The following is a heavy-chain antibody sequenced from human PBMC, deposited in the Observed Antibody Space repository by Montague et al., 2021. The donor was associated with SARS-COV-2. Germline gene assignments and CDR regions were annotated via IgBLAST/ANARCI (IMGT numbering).Heavy chain of an antibody. D-gene: IGHD3-22*01. CDR1: GFTFSSYR. V-gene: IGHV3-21*01. CDR3: ARSTYYYDSSGSNYFDY. CDR2: ISSSSSYI. Sequence: SLRLSCAASGFTFSSYRTNWVRQAPGKGLEWVSSISSSSSYIYYADSVRGRFTTSRDNAKNSLYLQMNSLRAEDTAVYYCARSTYYYDSSGSNYFDYWGQGTLVTVSS. J-gene: IGHJ4*02.